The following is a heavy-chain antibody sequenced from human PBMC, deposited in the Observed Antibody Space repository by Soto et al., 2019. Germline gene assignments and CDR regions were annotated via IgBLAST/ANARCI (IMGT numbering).Heavy chain of an antibody. CDR2: IYYSGST. CDR3: ARGLDYYDSSGLDYYYGMDV. CDR1: GGSISSYY. J-gene: IGHJ6*02. V-gene: IGHV4-59*01. Sequence: PSETLSLTCTVSGGSISSYYWSWIRQPPGKGLEWIGYIYYSGSTNYNPSLKSRVTISVDTSKNQFSLKLSSVTAADTAVYYCARGLDYYDSSGLDYYYGMDVWGQGTTVTVS. D-gene: IGHD3-22*01.